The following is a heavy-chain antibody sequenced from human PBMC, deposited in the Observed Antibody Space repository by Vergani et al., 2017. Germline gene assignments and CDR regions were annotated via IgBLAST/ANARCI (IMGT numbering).Heavy chain of an antibody. CDR2: INPNSGNT. D-gene: IGHD1-14*01. CDR3: TRGLPRTLTTETYYFDD. CDR1: GYTFTSYG. J-gene: IGHJ4*02. Sequence: QVQLVQSGAEVKKPGASVKVSCKASGYTFTSYGISWVRQAPGQGLEWVGWINPNSGNTGYARRFEGRVTITRDTAISTAYMELSGLYSDDTAVYYCTRGLPRTLTTETYYFDDWGQGTLVSVSP. V-gene: IGHV1-8*03.